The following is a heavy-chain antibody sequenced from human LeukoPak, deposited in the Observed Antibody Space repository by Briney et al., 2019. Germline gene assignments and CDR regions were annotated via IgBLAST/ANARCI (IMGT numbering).Heavy chain of an antibody. CDR1: GYTFTSYG. D-gene: IGHD3-10*01. Sequence: ASVKVSCKASGYTFTSYGISWVRQAPGQGLEWMGWISAYNGNTNYAQKLQGRVTITRDTSASTAYMELSSLRSEDTAVYYCARGPGRALWFGELSLGYWGQGTLVTVSS. CDR2: ISAYNGNT. J-gene: IGHJ4*02. V-gene: IGHV1-18*01. CDR3: ARGPGRALWFGELSLGY.